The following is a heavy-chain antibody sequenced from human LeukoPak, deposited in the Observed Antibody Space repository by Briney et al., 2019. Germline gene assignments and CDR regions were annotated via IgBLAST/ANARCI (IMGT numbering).Heavy chain of an antibody. J-gene: IGHJ4*02. CDR2: INPNSGGT. CDR1: GYTFTGYY. D-gene: IGHD2-15*01. Sequence: ASVKVSCKASGYTFTGYYMHWVRQAPGRGLEWMGWINPNSGGTNYAQKFQGRVTMTRDTSISTAYMELSRLRSDDTAVYYCARGPIVVVVAARYYFDYWGQGTLVTVSS. CDR3: ARGPIVVVVAARYYFDY. V-gene: IGHV1-2*02.